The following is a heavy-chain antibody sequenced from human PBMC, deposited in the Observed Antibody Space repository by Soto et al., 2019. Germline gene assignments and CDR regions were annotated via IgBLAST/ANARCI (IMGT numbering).Heavy chain of an antibody. CDR2: IYSSGGT. V-gene: IGHV4-4*07. Sequence: QVQLQESGPGLVKPSETLSLTCTVSGGAISGYYWTWIRQPAGKGLEWIGRIYSSGGTKYNPSLMRRVDMSLDTSKNQFSLRLSSVTAADPAVYYCARGQRFSDSFDPWGQGTLVTVSS. CDR1: GGAISGYY. D-gene: IGHD3-3*01. J-gene: IGHJ5*02. CDR3: ARGQRFSDSFDP.